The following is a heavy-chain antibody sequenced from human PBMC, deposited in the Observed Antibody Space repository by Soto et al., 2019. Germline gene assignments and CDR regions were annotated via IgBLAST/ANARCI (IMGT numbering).Heavy chain of an antibody. CDR2: IITGNGVT. CDR3: ARDRYCGSGTYNYFEY. V-gene: IGHV1-3*04. Sequence: EASVKVSCKPSGYTFTNFAIHCVRQAPGQRLEWLGSIITGNGVTKYSQNFQGRVTIIRDTSARTAYMELSSLTSEDTAVYYCARDRYCGSGTYNYFEYWGPGTLVTVSS. D-gene: IGHD3-10*01. CDR1: GYTFTNFA. J-gene: IGHJ4*02.